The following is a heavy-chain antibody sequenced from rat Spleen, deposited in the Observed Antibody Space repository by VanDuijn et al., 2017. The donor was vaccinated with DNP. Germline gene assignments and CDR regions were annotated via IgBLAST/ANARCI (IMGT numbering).Heavy chain of an antibody. Sequence: EVQLVESGGGLVQPGRSLKLSCAASGFTFSSYWMYWIRQAPGKGLEWVASINPDGGSTHYRDSVKGRFTISRNNAKNTLYLQMNSLRSEDTATYYCARGIITALPYWSFDFWGPGTMVSVSS. CDR1: GFTFSSYW. CDR3: ARGIITALPYWSFDF. CDR2: INPDGGST. J-gene: IGHJ1*01. D-gene: IGHD1-6*01. V-gene: IGHV5-58*01.